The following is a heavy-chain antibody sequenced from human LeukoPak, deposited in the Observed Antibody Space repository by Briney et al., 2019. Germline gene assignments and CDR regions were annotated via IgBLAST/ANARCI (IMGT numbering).Heavy chain of an antibody. D-gene: IGHD3-22*01. V-gene: IGHV3-30*02. CDR1: GFTFSIHG. J-gene: IGHJ3*01. CDR3: ARDRDPGYYDTNGYRRVNDFDF. Sequence: QPGGSLRLSCTSSGFTFSIHGIHWVRQAPGKGLEWVAFIRYDGSNKYYADSVKGRFTISRDNSKNTLYLQMNSLRAEDTAVDYCARDRDPGYYDTNGYRRVNDFDFWGQGTMVTVSS. CDR2: IRYDGSNK.